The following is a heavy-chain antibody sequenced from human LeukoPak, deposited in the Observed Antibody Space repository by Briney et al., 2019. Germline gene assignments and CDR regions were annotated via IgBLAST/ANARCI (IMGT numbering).Heavy chain of an antibody. V-gene: IGHV6-1*01. D-gene: IGHD1-1*01. CDR1: GDSVSSSSAA. J-gene: IGHJ4*02. Sequence: SQTLSLTCGISGDSVSSSSAAWSWIRQSPSRGLEWLGRTYYRSKWYNDYAVSVKSRITINPDTSKNQFSLQLNSMTPEGTAVYYCAREGSKGYLFDYWGQGTLVTVSS. CDR2: TYYRSKWYN. CDR3: AREGSKGYLFDY.